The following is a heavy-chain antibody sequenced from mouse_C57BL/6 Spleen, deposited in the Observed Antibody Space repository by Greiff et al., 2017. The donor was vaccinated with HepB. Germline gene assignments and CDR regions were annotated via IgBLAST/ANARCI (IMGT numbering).Heavy chain of an antibody. CDR3: ASYFYAMDY. V-gene: IGHV1-66*01. J-gene: IGHJ4*01. CDR1: GYSFTSYY. D-gene: IGHD1-1*01. CDR2: IYPGSGNT. Sequence: VQLQQSGPELVKPGASVKISCKASGYSFTSYYIHWVKQRPGQGLEWIGWIYPGSGNTKYNEKFKGKATLTADTSSSTAYMQLSSLTSEDSSVYYCASYFYAMDYWGQGTSVTVSS.